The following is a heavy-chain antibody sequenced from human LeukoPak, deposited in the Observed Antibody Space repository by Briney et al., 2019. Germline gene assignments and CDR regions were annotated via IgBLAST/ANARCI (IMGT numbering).Heavy chain of an antibody. Sequence: GGTLRLSCAASGFTFSYAWMSWVRQAPGKGLEWVGRIKNKADDGTTDYAAPVKGRFTISRDDSKNTLYLQMDSLKTEDTAVYYCFRHLVVPGAGADYCGQGTLVTVSS. D-gene: IGHD2-15*01. J-gene: IGHJ4*02. CDR1: GFTFSYAW. CDR2: IKNKADDGTT. CDR3: FRHLVVPGAGADY. V-gene: IGHV3-15*01.